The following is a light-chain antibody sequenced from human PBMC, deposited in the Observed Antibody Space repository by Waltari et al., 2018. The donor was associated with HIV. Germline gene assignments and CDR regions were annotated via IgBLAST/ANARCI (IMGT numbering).Light chain of an antibody. CDR1: VVAKKY. CDR3: YSAADNIGV. CDR2: KDS. J-gene: IGLJ3*02. Sequence: SYELTQPSSVSVSPGQTARITCTGDVVAKKYARWFQQKPGQDRVLVIYKDSERPSGIPERFSGSSSGTTVTLTISGAQVEDEADYYCYSAADNIGVFGGGTKLTVL. V-gene: IGLV3-27*01.